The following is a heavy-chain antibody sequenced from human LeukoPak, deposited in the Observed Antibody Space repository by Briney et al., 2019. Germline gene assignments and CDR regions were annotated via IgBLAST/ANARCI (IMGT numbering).Heavy chain of an antibody. V-gene: IGHV1-2*02. CDR1: GCTFTGYY. CDR3: ARDGQYYDYVWGSYREDNYYYMDV. D-gene: IGHD3-16*02. J-gene: IGHJ6*03. CDR2: INPNSGGT. Sequence: ASVKVSCKASGCTFTGYYMHWVRQAPGQGLEWMGWINPNSGGTNYAQKFQGRVTMTRDTSISTAYMELSRLRSDDTAVYYCARDGQYYDYVWGSYREDNYYYMDVWGKGTTVTVSS.